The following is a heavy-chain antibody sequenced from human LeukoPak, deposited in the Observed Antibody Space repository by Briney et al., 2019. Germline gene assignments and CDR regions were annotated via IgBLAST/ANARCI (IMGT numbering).Heavy chain of an antibody. CDR1: GFTFSSYG. Sequence: PGRSLRLSCAASGFTFSSYGMHWVRQAPGKGLEWVAVIWYDGSNKYYADSVKGRFTISRDNSKNTLYLQMNSLRAEDTALYYCARGGGYDYLDYWGQGTLVTVSS. CDR3: ARGGGYDYLDY. D-gene: IGHD5-12*01. J-gene: IGHJ4*02. CDR2: IWYDGSNK. V-gene: IGHV3-33*01.